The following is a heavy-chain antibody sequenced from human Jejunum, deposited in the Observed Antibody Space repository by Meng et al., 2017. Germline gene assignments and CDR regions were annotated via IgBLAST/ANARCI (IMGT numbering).Heavy chain of an antibody. CDR1: GDSVSSNSVA. CDR2: TYYRSKWYN. V-gene: IGHV6-1*01. CDR3: ASWRYDH. J-gene: IGHJ4*02. Sequence: QVQLQQSVPDLGQPHTTLPLTCAISGDSVSSNSVAWNWIRQSPSRGLEWLGRTYYRSKWYNQYAVHVRSRITINPDTSKNQFSLHLDSVTPEDTAVYYCASWRYDHWGQGTLVTVSS. D-gene: IGHD1-1*01.